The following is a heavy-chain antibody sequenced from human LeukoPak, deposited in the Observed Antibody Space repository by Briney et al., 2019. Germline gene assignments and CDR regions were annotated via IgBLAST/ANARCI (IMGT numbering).Heavy chain of an antibody. CDR3: ARGHLEQLALRFDY. Sequence: QPGRSLRLSCAASGFTFSSYAMHWVRQAPGKGLEWVAVISYDGSNKYYADSAKGRFTISRDNSKNTLYLQMNSLRAEDTAVYYCARGHLEQLALRFDYWGQGTLVTVSS. D-gene: IGHD6-6*01. CDR2: ISYDGSNK. CDR1: GFTFSSYA. V-gene: IGHV3-30-3*01. J-gene: IGHJ4*02.